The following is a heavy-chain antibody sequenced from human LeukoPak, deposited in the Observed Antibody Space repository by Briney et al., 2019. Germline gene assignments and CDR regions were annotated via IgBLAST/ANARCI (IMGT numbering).Heavy chain of an antibody. D-gene: IGHD3-9*01. J-gene: IGHJ4*02. CDR3: TRGSLYYDILTGLDY. CDR2: IRSKPYSGTT. V-gene: IGHV3-49*02. Sequence: SWVRQAPGKGLEWVGFIRSKPYSGTTEYAASVKGRFTISRDDSKSIAYLQMNSLKTEDTAVYYCTRGSLYYDILTGLDYWGQGTLVTVSS.